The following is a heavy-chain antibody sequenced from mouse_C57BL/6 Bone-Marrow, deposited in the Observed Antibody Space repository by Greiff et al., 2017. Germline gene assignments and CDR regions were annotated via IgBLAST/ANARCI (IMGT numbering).Heavy chain of an antibody. D-gene: IGHD2-3*01. CDR2: IYPGDGDT. J-gene: IGHJ4*01. CDR3: ARFYDGYLYYYAMDY. Sequence: QVQLQQSGPELVKPGASVKISCKASGYAFSSSWMNWVKQRPGKGLEWIGRIYPGDGDTNYNGKFKGKATLTADKSSSTAYMQLSSLTSEDCAVYFCARFYDGYLYYYAMDYWGQGTSVTVSS. CDR1: GYAFSSSW. V-gene: IGHV1-82*01.